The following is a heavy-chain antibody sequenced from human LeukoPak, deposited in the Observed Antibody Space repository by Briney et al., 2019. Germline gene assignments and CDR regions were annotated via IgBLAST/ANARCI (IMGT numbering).Heavy chain of an antibody. CDR2: IKQDGSET. D-gene: IGHD6-19*01. J-gene: IGHJ4*02. Sequence: PGGSLRLSCAASGFIFSTYWMSWVRQAPGKGLECVANIKQDGSETHYVDSVKGRFAISRDNGRNSMYLQMNSLRAEDTAVYYCARDLGYSSGPNYWGQGTRVTVSS. CDR3: ARDLGYSSGPNY. V-gene: IGHV3-7*01. CDR1: GFIFSTYW.